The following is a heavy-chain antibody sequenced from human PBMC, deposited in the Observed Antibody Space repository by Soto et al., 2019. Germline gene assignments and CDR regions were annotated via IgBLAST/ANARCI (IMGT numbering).Heavy chain of an antibody. CDR3: ARDIGRSSWYFPMDV. Sequence: PSETLSLTCAVYGGSFSGYYWNWIRQPPGKGLEWIGEINHSGSTNYNPSLKSRVTISVDTSKNQFSLKLSSVTAADTAVYYCARDIGRSSWYFPMDVWGKGTTVTVSS. CDR1: GGSFSGYY. CDR2: INHSGST. D-gene: IGHD6-13*01. J-gene: IGHJ6*03. V-gene: IGHV4-34*01.